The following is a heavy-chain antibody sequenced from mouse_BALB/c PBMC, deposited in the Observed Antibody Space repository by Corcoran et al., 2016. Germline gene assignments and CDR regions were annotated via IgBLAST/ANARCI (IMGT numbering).Heavy chain of an antibody. J-gene: IGHJ4*01. CDR2: ISYDGSN. CDR3: ARKFNYAMDY. Sequence: DVQLQESGPGLVKPSQSLSPTCSVTGYSITSDYYWNWIRQLPGNKLEWMGYISYDGSNNYNPSLKNRISITRDTSKNQFFLKLNSVTTEDTATYYCARKFNYAMDYWGQGTSVTVSS. V-gene: IGHV3-6*02. CDR1: GYSITSDYY.